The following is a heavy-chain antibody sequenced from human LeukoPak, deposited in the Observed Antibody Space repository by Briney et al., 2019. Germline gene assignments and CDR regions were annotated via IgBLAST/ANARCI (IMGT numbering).Heavy chain of an antibody. Sequence: SVTVSCKASGGTFSSYAISWVRQAPGQGLEWMGGIIPIFGTANYAQKFQGRVTITADKSTSTAYMELSSLRSEDTAVYYCARGPGPGGYYYYYMDVWGKGTTVTVSS. D-gene: IGHD3-10*01. V-gene: IGHV1-69*06. CDR1: GGTFSSYA. J-gene: IGHJ6*03. CDR3: ARGPGPGGYYYYYMDV. CDR2: IIPIFGTA.